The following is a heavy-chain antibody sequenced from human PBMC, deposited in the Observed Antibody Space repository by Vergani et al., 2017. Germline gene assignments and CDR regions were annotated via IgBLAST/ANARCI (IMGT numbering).Heavy chain of an antibody. V-gene: IGHV1-46*03. CDR1: GYTFSNNY. D-gene: IGHD3-9*01. CDR2: INPSGGHT. CDR3: ARGDYVILTGYRY. J-gene: IGHJ4*02. Sequence: QVQVVQSGAEVKKSGASVKVSCKTSGYTFSNNYMHWVRQAPGQGLEWMGIINPSGGHTNYAQKFQGRVTMTRDTSTSTVYMELSSLRSEDTSIYYCARGDYVILTGYRYLGQGTLVTVSA.